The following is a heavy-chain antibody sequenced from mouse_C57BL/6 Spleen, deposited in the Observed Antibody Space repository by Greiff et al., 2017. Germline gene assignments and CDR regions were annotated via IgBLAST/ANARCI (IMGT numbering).Heavy chain of an antibody. Sequence: VQLQQPGAELVKPGALVKVSCKASGYTFPSHWMHRVKQRPGQGPEWIGRIHPSSSDTNDNQKFKGKATLTVDKSSSTAYMQLSSLTSEDSAVYYCASPYYNGGTSYAMDYWGQGTSVTVSS. D-gene: IGHD1-1*01. CDR3: ASPYYNGGTSYAMDY. J-gene: IGHJ4*01. CDR2: IHPSSSDT. CDR1: GYTFPSHW. V-gene: IGHV1-74*01.